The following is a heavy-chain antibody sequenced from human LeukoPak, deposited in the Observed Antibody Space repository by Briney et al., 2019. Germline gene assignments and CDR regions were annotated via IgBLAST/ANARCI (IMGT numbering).Heavy chain of an antibody. CDR3: ARSVEGYCSGGSCYYYSYYMDV. CDR2: IYYSGST. V-gene: IGHV4-59*01. J-gene: IGHJ6*03. Sequence: PSETLSLTCAVYGGSLSSYYWSWIRQPPGKGLEWIGYIYYSGSTNYNPSLKSRVTISVDTSKNQFSLKLSSVTAADTAVYYCARSVEGYCSGGSCYYYSYYMDVWGKGTTVTVSS. CDR1: GGSLSSYY. D-gene: IGHD2-15*01.